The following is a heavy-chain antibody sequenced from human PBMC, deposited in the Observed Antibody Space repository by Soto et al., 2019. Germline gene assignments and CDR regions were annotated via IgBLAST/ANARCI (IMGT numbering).Heavy chain of an antibody. CDR2: ISYDGIRK. Sequence: PGGSLRLSCEASGFTFNNHGMHWVRQAPGKGLEWVAVISYDGIRKDHEDSVKGRFTISRDNSKKTLYLQMNSLRAEDTAVYYCAKDAYYYDSSGYWGLDTYYYYGMDVWGQGTTVTVSS. CDR1: GFTFNNHG. J-gene: IGHJ6*02. CDR3: AKDAYYYDSSGYWGLDTYYYYGMDV. D-gene: IGHD3-22*01. V-gene: IGHV3-30*18.